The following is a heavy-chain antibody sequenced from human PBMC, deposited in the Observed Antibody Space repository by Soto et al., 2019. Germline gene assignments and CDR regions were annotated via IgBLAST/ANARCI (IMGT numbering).Heavy chain of an antibody. Sequence: QVQLQESGPGLVKPSETLSLTCTVSGGSISSYYRSWIRQPPGKGLEWIASGYYSGSTNYNPSLKSRVTISMGTSKNQFSLKMSSVTAADTAVYYCASSSGWYYFDYWGQGTLVIVSS. CDR1: GGSISSYY. J-gene: IGHJ4*02. CDR3: ASSSGWYYFDY. D-gene: IGHD6-19*01. CDR2: GYYSGST. V-gene: IGHV4-59*01.